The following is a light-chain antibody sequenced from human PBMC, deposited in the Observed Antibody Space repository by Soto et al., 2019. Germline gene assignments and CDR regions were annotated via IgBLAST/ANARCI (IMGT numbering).Light chain of an antibody. CDR2: WAS. CDR1: QSLFYSPNNLNY. J-gene: IGKJ1*01. Sequence: IVMTQSPDSLPVSLGERATINCKSSQSLFYSPNNLNYLAWYQQKPGQPPEGLIYWASTRKSGVSDRFSGTRSGTDFTRTINSLQAEDVAVYYCQQYYDNPRTFGQGTKVEIK. V-gene: IGKV4-1*01. CDR3: QQYYDNPRT.